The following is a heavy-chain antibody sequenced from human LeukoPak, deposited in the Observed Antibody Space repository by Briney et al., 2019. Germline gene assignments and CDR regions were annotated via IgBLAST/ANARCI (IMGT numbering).Heavy chain of an antibody. D-gene: IGHD1-14*01. CDR1: GYSISSRYY. CDR2: IYHSGST. CDR3: ARHGKGAFDI. Sequence: SETLSLTCAVSGYSISSRYYWGWIRQPPGKGLEWIGSIYHSGSTYYNPSLKSRVTISVDTSKNQFSLKLSSVTAADTAVYYCARHGKGAFDIWGQGTMVTVSS. V-gene: IGHV4-38-2*01. J-gene: IGHJ3*02.